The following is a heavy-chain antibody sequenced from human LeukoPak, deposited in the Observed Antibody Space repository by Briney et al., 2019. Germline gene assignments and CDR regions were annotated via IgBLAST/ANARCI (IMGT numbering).Heavy chain of an antibody. J-gene: IGHJ4*02. CDR3: ARDSGIAAGVAVGDY. V-gene: IGHV1-18*01. CDR2: ISAYNGNT. D-gene: IGHD6-13*01. CDR1: GYTFTSYG. Sequence: ASVKVSCKASGYTFTSYGISWVRQAPGQGLEGMGWISAYNGNTNYAQQLQARVTMTTDTTTSTAYMERRSLRSDDTAVYYCARDSGIAAGVAVGDYWGQGTLVTVSS.